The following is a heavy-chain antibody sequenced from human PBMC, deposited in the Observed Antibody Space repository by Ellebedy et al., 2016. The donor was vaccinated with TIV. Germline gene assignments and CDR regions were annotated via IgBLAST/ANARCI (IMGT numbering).Heavy chain of an antibody. D-gene: IGHD2-21*02. CDR1: GYSFTSYW. CDR2: IYPGDSDT. J-gene: IGHJ2*01. Sequence: GESLKISXKGSGYSFTSYWIGWVRQVPGKGLEWMGIIYPGDSDTRYSPSFQGQVTISADKSISTAYLQWSSLKASDTAMYYCARLPGGVTPFGWYFDLWGRGTLVTVSS. CDR3: ARLPGGVTPFGWYFDL. V-gene: IGHV5-51*01.